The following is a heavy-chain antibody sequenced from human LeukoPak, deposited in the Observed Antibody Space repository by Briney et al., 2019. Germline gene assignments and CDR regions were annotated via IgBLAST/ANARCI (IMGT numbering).Heavy chain of an antibody. V-gene: IGHV3-23*01. CDR2: ISGSGGST. Sequence: GGSLRLSCAASGFTFSSYAMSWVRQAPGKGMEWVSGISGSGGSTYYADSVKGRFTISRDNSKNTRYLQMNSLRAEDTAIYYCARAVAGNFDYWGQGTLVTVSS. D-gene: IGHD6-19*01. CDR1: GFTFSSYA. J-gene: IGHJ4*02. CDR3: ARAVAGNFDY.